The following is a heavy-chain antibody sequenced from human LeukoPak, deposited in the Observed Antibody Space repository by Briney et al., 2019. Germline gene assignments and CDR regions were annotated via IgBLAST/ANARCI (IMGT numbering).Heavy chain of an antibody. CDR2: IKEDASER. V-gene: IGHV3-7*01. CDR1: GFTFSNNW. J-gene: IGHJ4*02. Sequence: GGSLRLSCAASGFTFSNNWMSWVRQAPGKGLEWVANIKEDASERYYGDSVMGRFTISRDNTKNSLYLQMNNLRAEDTAVYYCTRAKTEIFGVVIGDYWGQGTLVTVSS. D-gene: IGHD3-3*01. CDR3: TRAKTEIFGVVIGDY.